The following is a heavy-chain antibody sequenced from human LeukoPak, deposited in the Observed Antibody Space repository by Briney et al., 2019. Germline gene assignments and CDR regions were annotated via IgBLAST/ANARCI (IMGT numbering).Heavy chain of an antibody. Sequence: PSETLSLTCAVSGYSISSGYYWGWIRQPPGEGLEWIGSIYHSGSTYYNPSLKSRVTISVDTSKNQFSLKLSSVTAADTAVYYCARPYSGSYRAYFQHWGQGTLVTVSS. CDR1: GYSISSGYY. D-gene: IGHD1-26*01. V-gene: IGHV4-38-2*01. CDR2: IYHSGST. CDR3: ARPYSGSYRAYFQH. J-gene: IGHJ1*01.